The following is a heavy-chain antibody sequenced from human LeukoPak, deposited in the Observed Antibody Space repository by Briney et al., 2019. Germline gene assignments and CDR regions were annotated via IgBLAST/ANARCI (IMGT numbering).Heavy chain of an antibody. CDR2: MSGSGDTT. D-gene: IGHD3-22*01. J-gene: IGHJ4*02. CDR3: AKDHDSSGYAFDY. CDR1: GFDFNDFA. V-gene: IGHV3-23*01. Sequence: GGSLRLSCAASGFDFNDFAMTWVRQAPGKGLEWVSSMSGSGDTTEYAASVKGRFTISRDNAKKTLYLEMNSLRVEDTAIYYCAKDHDSSGYAFDYWGQGTLVTVSS.